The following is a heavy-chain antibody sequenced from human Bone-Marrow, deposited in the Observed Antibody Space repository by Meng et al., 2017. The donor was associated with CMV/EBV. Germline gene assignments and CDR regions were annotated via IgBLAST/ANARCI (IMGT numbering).Heavy chain of an antibody. Sequence: GGSLRLSCAASGFTFSSYAMHWVRQAPGKGLEWVAVISYDGSNKYYADSVKGRFTISRDNSKNTLYLQMNSLRAEDTAVYYCARSPSIDCGGDCYYDYWGQGTLVTVSS. V-gene: IGHV3-30-3*01. D-gene: IGHD2-21*01. CDR1: GFTFSSYA. CDR3: ARSPSIDCGGDCYYDY. CDR2: ISYDGSNK. J-gene: IGHJ4*02.